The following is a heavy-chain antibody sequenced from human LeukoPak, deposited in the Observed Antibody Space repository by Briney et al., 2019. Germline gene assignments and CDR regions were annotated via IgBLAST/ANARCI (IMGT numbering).Heavy chain of an antibody. D-gene: IGHD4-17*01. CDR2: IYHSGNT. Sequence: PSETLSLTCAVSGVAISRGGYAWNWIRQPPGKGLEWIAYIYHSGNTYYNPSLKSRVTISVDTSKNQFSLKLNSVTAADTAVYYCARAGYGDSDFDYWGQGTLVTVSS. J-gene: IGHJ4*02. CDR1: GVAISRGGYA. V-gene: IGHV4-30-2*01. CDR3: ARAGYGDSDFDY.